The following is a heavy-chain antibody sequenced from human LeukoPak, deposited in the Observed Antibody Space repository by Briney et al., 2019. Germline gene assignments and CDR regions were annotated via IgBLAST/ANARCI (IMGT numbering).Heavy chain of an antibody. Sequence: LTGGSLRLSCAASGFTFSGYWMTWVRQAPGTGLEWVTYMNEGGTEIYYLDSVKGRFSISRDNGKNSLYLQMNSLRAEDTAVYYCAREYNSDYGDYYYGMDVRGQGTTVTVSS. D-gene: IGHD6-25*01. J-gene: IGHJ6*02. CDR3: AREYNSDYGDYYYGMDV. CDR1: GFTFSGYW. V-gene: IGHV3-7*01. CDR2: MNEGGTEI.